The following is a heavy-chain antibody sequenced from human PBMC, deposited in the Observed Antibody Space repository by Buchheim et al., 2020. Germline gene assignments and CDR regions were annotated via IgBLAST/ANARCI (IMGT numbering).Heavy chain of an antibody. J-gene: IGHJ4*02. Sequence: QVQLVESGGGVVQPGRSLRLSCAASGFTFSSYGMHWVRQAPGKGLEWVAVISYDGSNKYYADSVKGRFTISRDNSKNTLHLQMNSLRAEDTAVYYCAKAALVVISNYYFDYWGQGTL. CDR3: AKAALVVISNYYFDY. V-gene: IGHV3-30*18. D-gene: IGHD3-22*01. CDR2: ISYDGSNK. CDR1: GFTFSSYG.